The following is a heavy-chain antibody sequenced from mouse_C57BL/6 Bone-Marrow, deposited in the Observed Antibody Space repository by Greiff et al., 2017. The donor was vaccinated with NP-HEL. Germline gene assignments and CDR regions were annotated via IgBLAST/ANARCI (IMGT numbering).Heavy chain of an antibody. J-gene: IGHJ2*01. D-gene: IGHD3-1*01. CDR1: GFTFSSYG. V-gene: IGHV5-6*01. CDR2: ISSGGSYT. CDR3: ARGAKVYYFDY. Sequence: EVPLVESGGDLVKPGGSLKLSCAASGFTFSSYGMSWVRQTPDKRLEWVATISSGGSYTSYPDSVKGRFTISRDNAKNTLYLQMSSLKSEDTAMYYCARGAKVYYFDYWGQGTTLTVSS.